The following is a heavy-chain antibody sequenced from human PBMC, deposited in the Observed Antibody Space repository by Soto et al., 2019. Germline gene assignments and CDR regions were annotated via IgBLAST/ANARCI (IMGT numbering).Heavy chain of an antibody. D-gene: IGHD2-2*01. V-gene: IGHV4-39*01. CDR3: ARWVYCSSTSRYVHFDY. CDR1: GGSISSSSYY. J-gene: IGHJ4*02. Sequence: QLQLQESGPGLVKPSETLSLTCIVSGGSISSSSYYWGWIRQPPGKGLEWIGSIYYSGSTYYNPSLKSRVTVSVDTSKNQFSLKLSSVTAADTAVYYCARWVYCSSTSRYVHFDYWGQGALVTVSS. CDR2: IYYSGST.